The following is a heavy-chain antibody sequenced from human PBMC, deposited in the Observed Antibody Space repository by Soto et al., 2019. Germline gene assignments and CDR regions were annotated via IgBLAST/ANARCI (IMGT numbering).Heavy chain of an antibody. J-gene: IGHJ4*02. V-gene: IGHV4-30-2*01. Sequence: QLQLQESGSGLVKPSQTLSLTCAVSGGSISSGGYSWSWIRQPPGKGLEWIGYIYHSGSTYYNPSLKSRATVSVDRSTTQFSLNLSSVTAADTAVYYCASGMTTVTTYDYWGQGTLVTVSS. CDR1: GGSISSGGYS. D-gene: IGHD4-4*01. CDR2: IYHSGST. CDR3: ASGMTTVTTYDY.